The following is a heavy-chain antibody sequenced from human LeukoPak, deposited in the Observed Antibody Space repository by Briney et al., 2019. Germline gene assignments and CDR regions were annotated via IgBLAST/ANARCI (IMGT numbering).Heavy chain of an antibody. D-gene: IGHD6-6*01. V-gene: IGHV3-7*03. CDR3: AREGPFSSSSGVY. J-gene: IGHJ4*02. CDR2: IRDDGGHK. Sequence: GGSLRLSCIASEFIFSNYWMTWVRQSPGRGLEWVASIRDDGGHKGYIDSVKGRFSVSRDNPRNSLYLQMNSLRAEDTAVYYCAREGPFSSSSGVYWGQGTLVTVSS. CDR1: EFIFSNYW.